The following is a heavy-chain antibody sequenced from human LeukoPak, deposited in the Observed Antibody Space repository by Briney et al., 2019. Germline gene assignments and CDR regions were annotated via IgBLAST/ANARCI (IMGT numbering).Heavy chain of an antibody. CDR3: AKDLKYYYGSGSYYDY. CDR1: GFTFSSYG. V-gene: IGHV3-30*18. J-gene: IGHJ4*02. Sequence: GGSLRLSCAASGFTFSSYGMHWVRQAPGKGLEWVAVISYDGSNKYYADSVKGRFTISRDNSKNTLYPQMNSLRAEDTAVYYCAKDLKYYYGSGSYYDYWGQGTLVTVSS. CDR2: ISYDGSNK. D-gene: IGHD3-10*01.